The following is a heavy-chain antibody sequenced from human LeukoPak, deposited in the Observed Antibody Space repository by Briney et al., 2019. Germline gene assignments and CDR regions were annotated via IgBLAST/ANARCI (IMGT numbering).Heavy chain of an antibody. CDR3: ARDRDTAMATGAFDI. CDR2: ISAYNGNT. CDR1: GYTFTSYG. J-gene: IGHJ3*02. V-gene: IGHV1-18*01. D-gene: IGHD5-18*01. Sequence: ASVKASCKASGYTFTSYGISWVRQAPGQGLEWMGWISAYNGNTNYAQKLQGRVTMTTDTSTSTAYMELRSLRSDDTAVYYCARDRDTAMATGAFDIWGQGTMVTVSS.